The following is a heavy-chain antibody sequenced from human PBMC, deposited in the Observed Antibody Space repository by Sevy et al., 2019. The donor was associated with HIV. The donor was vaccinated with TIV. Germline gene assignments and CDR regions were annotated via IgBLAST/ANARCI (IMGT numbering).Heavy chain of an antibody. CDR3: ATQTMVRGVISESPGLY. CDR1: GGTFSSYA. V-gene: IGHV1-69*13. CDR2: IIPIFGTA. D-gene: IGHD3-10*01. Sequence: ASVKVSCKASGGTFSSYAISWVRQAPGQGLEWMGGIIPIFGTANYAQKFQGRVTITADESTSTAYMELSSLRSEDTAVYYCATQTMVRGVISESPGLYWGQGTLVTVSS. J-gene: IGHJ4*02.